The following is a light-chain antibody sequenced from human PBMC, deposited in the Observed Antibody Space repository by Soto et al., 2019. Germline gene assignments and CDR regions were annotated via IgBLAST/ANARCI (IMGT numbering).Light chain of an antibody. CDR3: QAWDSGTVV. J-gene: IGLJ2*01. V-gene: IGLV3-1*01. CDR2: QDR. Sequence: SYELTQAPSVSVSPGQTARITCSGDKLGEKYACWYQQKPGQSPVLVIYQDRKRPSGIPERFSGSYSGNTATLTISGTQAMDEADYYCQAWDSGTVVFGGGTKLTVL. CDR1: KLGEKY.